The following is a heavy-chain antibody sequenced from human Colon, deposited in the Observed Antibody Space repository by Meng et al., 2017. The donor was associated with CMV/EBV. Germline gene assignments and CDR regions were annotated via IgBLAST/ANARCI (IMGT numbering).Heavy chain of an antibody. Sequence: GFTFGGYAMSWVRQPAGKGLEWVSTIRGSTNNTFYEDSVKGRFTISKDNSKNILYLQMNSLRAEDTALYYCTKKAQYGDYTQWFDPWGQGTLVTSPQ. CDR2: IRGSTNNT. CDR3: TKKAQYGDYTQWFDP. J-gene: IGHJ5*02. CDR1: GFTFGGYA. D-gene: IGHD4-17*01. V-gene: IGHV3-23*01.